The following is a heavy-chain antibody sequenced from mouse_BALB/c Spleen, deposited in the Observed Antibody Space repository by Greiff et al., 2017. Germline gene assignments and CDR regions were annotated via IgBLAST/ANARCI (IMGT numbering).Heavy chain of an antibody. CDR2: ISYSGST. V-gene: IGHV3-2*02. CDR3: ARGNQNFDY. J-gene: IGHJ2*01. Sequence: VQLQQSGPGLVKPSQSLSLTCTVTGYSITSDYAWNWIRQFPGNKLEWMGYISYSGSTSYNPSLKSRISITRDTSKNQFFLQLNSVTTEDTATYYCARGNQNFDYWGQGTTLTVSS. CDR1: GYSITSDYA.